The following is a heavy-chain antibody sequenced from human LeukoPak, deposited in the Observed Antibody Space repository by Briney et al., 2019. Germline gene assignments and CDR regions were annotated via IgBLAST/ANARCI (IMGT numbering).Heavy chain of an antibody. D-gene: IGHD3-22*01. CDR1: GGSISSGGYS. CDR3: ARDRAYDSSGNPMFNP. CDR2: TYHSGST. Sequence: SETLSLTCAVSGGSISSGGYSWSWIRQPPGKGLEWIGYTYHSGSTYYNPSLKSRVTISVDRSKNQFSLKLSSVTAADTAVYYCARDRAYDSSGNPMFNPWGQGTLVTVSS. V-gene: IGHV4-30-2*01. J-gene: IGHJ5*02.